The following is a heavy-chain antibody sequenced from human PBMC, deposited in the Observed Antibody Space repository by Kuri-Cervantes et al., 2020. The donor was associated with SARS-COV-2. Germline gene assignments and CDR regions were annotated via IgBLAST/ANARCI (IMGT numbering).Heavy chain of an antibody. V-gene: IGHV4-34*01. CDR3: ARGRRYSLPGGLDY. Sequence: GSLRLSCAASGFTFSGYYWSWIRQPPGKGLEWIGEINHSGSTNYNPSLKSRVTISVDTSKNQFSLKLSSVTAADTAVYYCARGRRYSLPGGLDYWGQGTLVTVSS. J-gene: IGHJ4*02. CDR1: GFTFSGYY. CDR2: INHSGST. D-gene: IGHD3-9*01.